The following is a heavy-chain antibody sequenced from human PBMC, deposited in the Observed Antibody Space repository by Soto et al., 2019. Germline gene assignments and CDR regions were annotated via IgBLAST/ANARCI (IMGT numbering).Heavy chain of an antibody. CDR3: ATTTGSGRLDF. Sequence: QVELQESGPGRVKPSQTLSLTCTVSGDSITTGGYWSWVRLLPGKGLEWIGYIFYSGSTYSNPSPSLKGRLSMSVGTSKKQFSLNLISVAAADTAVYFCATTTGSGRLDFWGQGTLVTVSS. V-gene: IGHV4-31*03. D-gene: IGHD3-10*01. CDR2: IFYSGST. CDR1: GDSITTGGY. J-gene: IGHJ4*02.